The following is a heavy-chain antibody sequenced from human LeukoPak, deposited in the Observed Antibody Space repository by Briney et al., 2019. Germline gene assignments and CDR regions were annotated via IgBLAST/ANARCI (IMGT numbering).Heavy chain of an antibody. CDR3: VRDDDRPDNGLDY. Sequence: GGSLRLSCAASGFTFSSFSVNWVRQAPGKGLEWVSSISSGSRYTYYADSVKGRFTISRDNSKNTLYLQMNSLRAEDTAVYYCVRDDDRPDNGLDYWGQGTLVTVSS. J-gene: IGHJ4*02. D-gene: IGHD3-22*01. CDR2: ISSGSRYT. V-gene: IGHV3-21*01. CDR1: GFTFSSFS.